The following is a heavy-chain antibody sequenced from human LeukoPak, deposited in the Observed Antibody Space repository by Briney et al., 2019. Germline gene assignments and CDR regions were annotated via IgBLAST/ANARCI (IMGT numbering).Heavy chain of an antibody. V-gene: IGHV3-33*06. CDR2: ISFDGSSK. CDR3: AKDLSPRGYTYGYGVFEI. Sequence: GKSLRLSCAASGLTFNSYGMSRVRQAPGKGPEWVAFISFDGSSKYYGDSVKGRFVIHRDNSQNTMYLQMDSLRAEDTATYYCAKDLSPRGYTYGYGVFEIWGQGTRVTVSS. CDR1: GLTFNSYG. D-gene: IGHD5-18*01. J-gene: IGHJ3*02.